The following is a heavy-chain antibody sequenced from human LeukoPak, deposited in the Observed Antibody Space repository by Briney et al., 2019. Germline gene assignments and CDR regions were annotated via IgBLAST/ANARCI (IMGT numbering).Heavy chain of an antibody. V-gene: IGHV1-8*02. D-gene: IGHD3-22*01. CDR1: AYTFTGYY. CDR2: MNPNSGNT. CDR3: ARGEYYDSSGSSDY. Sequence: ASVRVSCKASAYTFTGYYMHWVRQAPGQGLEWMGWMNPNSGNTGYAQKFQGRVTMTRNTSISTAYMELSSLRSEDTAVYYCARGEYYDSSGSSDYWGQGTLVTVSS. J-gene: IGHJ4*02.